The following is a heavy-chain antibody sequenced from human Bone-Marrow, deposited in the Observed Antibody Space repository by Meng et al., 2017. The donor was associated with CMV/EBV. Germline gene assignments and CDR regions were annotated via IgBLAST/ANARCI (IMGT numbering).Heavy chain of an antibody. D-gene: IGHD3-3*01. CDR3: ARRHVIASYYDFWSGYYKTANWFDP. J-gene: IGHJ5*02. Sequence: SETLSLTCTVSGGSISSSSYYWGWIRQPPGKGLEWIGSIYYSGSTYYNPSLKSQVTISVDTSKNQFSLKLSSVTAADMAVYYCARRHVIASYYDFWSGYYKTANWFDPWGQGTRVTVSS. CDR1: GGSISSSSYY. CDR2: IYYSGST. V-gene: IGHV4-39*01.